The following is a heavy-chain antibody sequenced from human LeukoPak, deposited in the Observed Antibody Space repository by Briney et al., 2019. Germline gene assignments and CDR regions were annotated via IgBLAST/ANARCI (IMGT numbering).Heavy chain of an antibody. CDR1: GFTFSSYS. CDR3: ARDDAAEGIVGD. CDR2: ISSSSSYI. D-gene: IGHD1-26*01. V-gene: IGHV3-21*01. Sequence: PGRSLRLSCAASGFTFSSYSMNWVRQAPGKGLEWVSSISSSSSYIYYADSVKGRFTISRDNAKNSLYLQMNSLRAEDTAVYYCARDDAAEGIVGDWGQGTLVTVSS. J-gene: IGHJ4*02.